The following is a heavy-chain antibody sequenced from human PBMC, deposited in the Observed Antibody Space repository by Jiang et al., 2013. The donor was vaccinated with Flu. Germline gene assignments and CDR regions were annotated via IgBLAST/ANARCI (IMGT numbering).Heavy chain of an antibody. CDR1: GFTFSFYG. Sequence: RLSCAASGFTFSFYGIHWVRQAPGKGLEWVAVISYDGTNKYYTDSVKDRFTISRDNSKNMLYLQMNSLRAEDTAVYHCAKEPIHSKNYDLWSGYPPWYFDYWGQGALVTVSS. CDR2: ISYDGTNK. V-gene: IGHV3-30-3*01. CDR3: AKEPIHSKNYDLWSGYPPWYFDY. D-gene: IGHD3-3*01. J-gene: IGHJ4*02.